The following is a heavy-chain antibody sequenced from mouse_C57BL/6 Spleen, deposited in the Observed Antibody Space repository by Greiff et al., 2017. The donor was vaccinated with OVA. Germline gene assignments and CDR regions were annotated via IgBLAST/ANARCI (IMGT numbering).Heavy chain of an antibody. V-gene: IGHV1-52*01. CDR1: GYTFTSYW. CDR3: AREGLGGSSLLFDY. D-gene: IGHD1-1*01. Sequence: VQLQQPGAELVRPGSSVKLSCKASGYTFTSYWMHWVKQRPIQGLEWIGNIDPSDSETHYNQKFKDKATLTVDKSSSTAYMQLSSLTSEDSAVYDCAREGLGGSSLLFDYWGQGTTLTVSS. CDR2: IDPSDSET. J-gene: IGHJ2*01.